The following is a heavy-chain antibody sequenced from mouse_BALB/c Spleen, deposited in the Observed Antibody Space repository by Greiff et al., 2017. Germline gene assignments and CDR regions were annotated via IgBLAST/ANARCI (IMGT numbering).Heavy chain of an antibody. CDR2: IDPANGNT. D-gene: IGHD1-2*01. V-gene: IGHV14-3*02. J-gene: IGHJ2*01. CDR3: AREGTTALYYFDY. CDR1: GFNIKDTY. Sequence: VQLKESGAELVKPGASVKLSCTASGFNIKDTYMQWVKQRPEQGLEWIGRIDPANGNTKYDPKFQGKATITADTSSNTAYLQLSSLTSEDTAVYYCAREGTTALYYFDYWGQGTTLTVSS.